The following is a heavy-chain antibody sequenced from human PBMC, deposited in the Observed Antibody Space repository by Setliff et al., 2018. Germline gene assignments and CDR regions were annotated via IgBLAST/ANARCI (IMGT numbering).Heavy chain of an antibody. J-gene: IGHJ6*03. CDR1: GYSFTSYW. V-gene: IGHV5-51*01. D-gene: IGHD3-22*01. CDR3: ARQARGYYYDSSGYYRASPGYYYMDV. CDR2: IYPGDSDT. Sequence: SLKISCTGSGYSFTSYWIGWVRQMPGKGLEWMGIIYPGDSDTRYSPSFQGQVTISADKSISTAYLQWSSLKASDTAMYYCARQARGYYYDSSGYYRASPGYYYMDVWGKGTTVTVSS.